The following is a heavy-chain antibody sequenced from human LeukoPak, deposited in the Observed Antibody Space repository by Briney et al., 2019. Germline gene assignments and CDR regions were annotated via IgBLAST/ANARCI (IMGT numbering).Heavy chain of an antibody. CDR1: GGSISSSSHY. Sequence: SETLSLTCTVSGGSISSSSHYWAWIRQSPGTGLEWIGSIYHSGSTYYNPSLKSRVTISVDTSKNQFSLKLSSVTAADTAVYYCARVGGNSYGSFDYWGQGTLVTVSS. D-gene: IGHD5-18*01. CDR3: ARVGGNSYGSFDY. CDR2: IYHSGST. V-gene: IGHV4-39*07. J-gene: IGHJ4*02.